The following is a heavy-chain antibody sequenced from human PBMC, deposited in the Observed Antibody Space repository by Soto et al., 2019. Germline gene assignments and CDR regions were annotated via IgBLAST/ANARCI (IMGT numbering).Heavy chain of an antibody. CDR3: ARVSRAPSSDYYYGMDV. CDR2: IYYSGST. V-gene: IGHV4-61*08. Sequence: PSETLSLTCTVSGGSISSGDYYWSWIRQPPGKGLEWIGYIYYSGSTNYNPSLKSRVTISVDTSKNQFSLKLSSVTAADTAVYYCARVSRAPSSDYYYGMDVWGQGTTVTVSS. CDR1: GGSISSGDYY. J-gene: IGHJ6*02.